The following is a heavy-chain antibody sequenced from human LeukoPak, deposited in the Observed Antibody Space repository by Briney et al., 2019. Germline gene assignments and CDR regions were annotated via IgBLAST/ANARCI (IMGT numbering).Heavy chain of an antibody. CDR1: GFTFNNYA. CDR2: ISGSGGNT. Sequence: QSGGSLRLSCAASGFTFNNYAMSWVRQAPGKGLEWVSDISGSGGNTYYADSVKGRFTISRDNSKNTLYLQMNSLRAEDTAVYYCAKGAYYDSNEFDPWGQGTLVTVSS. V-gene: IGHV3-23*01. J-gene: IGHJ5*02. CDR3: AKGAYYDSNEFDP. D-gene: IGHD3-22*01.